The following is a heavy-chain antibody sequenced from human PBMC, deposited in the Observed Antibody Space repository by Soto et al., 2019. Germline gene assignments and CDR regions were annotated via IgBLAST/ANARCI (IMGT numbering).Heavy chain of an antibody. V-gene: IGHV5-51*01. CDR3: ARPLGYCSSTICSPIDY. CDR1: GYSFTTYW. D-gene: IGHD2-2*01. J-gene: IGHJ4*02. Sequence: SLNISCKGSGYSFTTYWIGWVRQMPGKGLELMGIIYPGYSDPIYSPALQGQVTISGDKSIGTSYLQLSGLKASDTAVYYCARPLGYCSSTICSPIDYWGQGTLVTVSS. CDR2: IYPGYSDP.